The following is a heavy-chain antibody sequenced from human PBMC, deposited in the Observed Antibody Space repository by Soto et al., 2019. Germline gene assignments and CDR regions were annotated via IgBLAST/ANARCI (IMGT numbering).Heavy chain of an antibody. CDR1: GYTFTSYG. Sequence: GASVKVSCKASGYTFTSYGISWVRQAPGQGLEWMGWISAYNGNTNYAQKLQGRVTMTTDKSTNTAYMQLSSLRSEDTAIYYCAASYGSGYRAFDYWGQGALVTVSS. V-gene: IGHV1-18*01. D-gene: IGHD3-10*01. J-gene: IGHJ4*02. CDR3: AASYGSGYRAFDY. CDR2: ISAYNGNT.